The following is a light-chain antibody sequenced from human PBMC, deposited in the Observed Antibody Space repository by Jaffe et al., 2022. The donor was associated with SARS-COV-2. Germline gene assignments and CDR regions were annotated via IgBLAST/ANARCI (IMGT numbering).Light chain of an antibody. Sequence: EIVLTQSPATVSLSPGERAALSCRASHILSNYLAWYQQKPGQAPRLLIYDASKRATGIPARFSGSGSGTDFSLIISGLEPEDFATYYCQQRSNRPPTWTFGQGTKVDIK. CDR2: DAS. CDR1: HILSNY. V-gene: IGKV3-11*01. CDR3: QQRSNRPPTWT. J-gene: IGKJ1*01.